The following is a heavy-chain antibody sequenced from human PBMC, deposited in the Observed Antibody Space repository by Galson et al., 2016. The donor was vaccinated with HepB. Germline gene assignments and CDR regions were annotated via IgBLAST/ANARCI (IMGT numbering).Heavy chain of an antibody. CDR3: TKGGVVRIDP. CDR2: ISAYNGNT. J-gene: IGHJ5*02. CDR1: GFTFTSYG. Sequence: SVKVSCKASGFTFTSYGISWVRQAPGQGLEWMAWISAYNGNTDYAQKFQGRVTMTRNTSISTAYMELSSLRSDDTAVYYCTKGGVVRIDPWGQGTLVTVSS. D-gene: IGHD3-3*01. V-gene: IGHV1-18*04.